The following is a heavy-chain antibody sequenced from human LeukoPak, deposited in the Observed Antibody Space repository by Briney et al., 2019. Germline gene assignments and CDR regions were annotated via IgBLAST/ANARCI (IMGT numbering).Heavy chain of an antibody. CDR2: ISGSGSRT. CDR3: AKGRGHCINGVCHNYYYMDV. V-gene: IGHV3-23*01. J-gene: IGHJ6*03. D-gene: IGHD2-8*01. CDR1: GFTFSSYA. Sequence: GGSLRLSCAASGFTFSSYAMSWVRQAPGKGLEWVSSISGSGSRTDYADSVKGRFTISRDNSKNTLYLQMNSLRADDTAVYYCAKGRGHCINGVCHNYYYMDVWGKGTTVTVS.